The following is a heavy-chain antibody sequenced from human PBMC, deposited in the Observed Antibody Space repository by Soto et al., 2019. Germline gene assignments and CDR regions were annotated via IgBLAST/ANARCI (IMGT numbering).Heavy chain of an antibody. Sequence: SVKVSCKASGGTFSSYTISWVRQAPGQGLEWIGRIIPIHGIANYAQKLQGRVTITADKSTSTAYMELRSLRSDDTAVYYCAREVESSGWCFDYWGQGTLVTVSS. V-gene: IGHV1-69*04. CDR1: GGTFSSYT. J-gene: IGHJ4*02. CDR2: IIPIHGIA. D-gene: IGHD6-19*01. CDR3: AREVESSGWCFDY.